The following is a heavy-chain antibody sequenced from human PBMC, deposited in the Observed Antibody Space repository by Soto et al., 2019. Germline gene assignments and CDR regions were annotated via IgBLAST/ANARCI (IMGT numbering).Heavy chain of an antibody. D-gene: IGHD1-26*01. V-gene: IGHV3-23*01. CDR2: ISGSGDST. CDR1: GFTFSSYA. CDR3: ARRGPGTYFDY. Sequence: EVQLLDSGGGLVQPGGSLRLSCAASGFTFSSYAMNWVRQAPGKGLEWVSVISGSGDSTNYADSVKGRFTTSRDTSKNTLYLQMNSLSTEDTAVYYCARRGPGTYFDYGGQGSLVTVSS. J-gene: IGHJ4*02.